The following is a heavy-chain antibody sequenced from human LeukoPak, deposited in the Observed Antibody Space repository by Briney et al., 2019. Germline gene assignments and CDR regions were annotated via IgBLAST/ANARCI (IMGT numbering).Heavy chain of an antibody. J-gene: IGHJ4*02. CDR1: GDSVSSNSAA. Sequence: SQTLSLTCAISGDSVSSNSAAWCWIRQSPSRGLEWLGRTYYRSGWYNDNAVSVQSRITINPDTSKNQLSLQLNSVTSEDTAVYYCARDQGALNSWGQGTLVTVSS. CDR2: TYYRSGWYN. V-gene: IGHV6-1*01. D-gene: IGHD3-16*01. CDR3: ARDQGALNS.